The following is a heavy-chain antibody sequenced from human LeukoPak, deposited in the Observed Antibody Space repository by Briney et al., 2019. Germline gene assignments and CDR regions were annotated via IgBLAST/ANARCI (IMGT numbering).Heavy chain of an antibody. J-gene: IGHJ6*03. CDR1: GGSVTSGSYY. D-gene: IGHD5-18*01. CDR2: IYISRTT. Sequence: SETLSLTCTVSGGSVTSGSYYWTWVRQTAGKALEWIGRIYISRTTNYNPSLNSRVTISLDTSKNQFSLKLSSVSAADTAVYYCARGRTADYYQYYMDVWGKGTTVTVSS. CDR3: ARGRTADYYQYYMDV. V-gene: IGHV4-61*02.